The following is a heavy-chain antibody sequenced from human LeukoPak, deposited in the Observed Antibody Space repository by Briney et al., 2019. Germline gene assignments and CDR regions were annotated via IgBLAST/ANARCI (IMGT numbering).Heavy chain of an antibody. CDR2: IRSSGNTI. D-gene: IGHD3-16*01. Sequence: GGSLRLSCAASGFTFSDYSMSWIRQAPGKGLEWVSYIRSSGNTIYYADSVKGRFTISRDNAKNSLYLQMNSLRAEDTAVYYCAREKGYGVGAFDYWGQGTLVTVSS. J-gene: IGHJ4*02. CDR3: AREKGYGVGAFDY. V-gene: IGHV3-11*04. CDR1: GFTFSDYS.